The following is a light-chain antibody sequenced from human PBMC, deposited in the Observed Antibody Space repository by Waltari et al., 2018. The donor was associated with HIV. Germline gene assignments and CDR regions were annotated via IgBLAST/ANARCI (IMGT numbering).Light chain of an antibody. V-gene: IGKV1-33*01. CDR3: QHYHDMSAS. CDR1: QDIGNS. CDR2: DTS. Sequence: DIQMTQSPSSLPASVGDRVTITCQASQDIGNSFNWYQQKPGMAPELLIFDTSNLQKVVPSRFSGSGSGTDYTLIITILQAEDFATYYCQHYHDMSASFGGGTRVE. J-gene: IGKJ4*01.